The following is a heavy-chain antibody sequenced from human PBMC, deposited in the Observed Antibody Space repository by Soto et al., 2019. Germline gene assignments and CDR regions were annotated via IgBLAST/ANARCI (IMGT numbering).Heavy chain of an antibody. Sequence: SETLSLTCTVSGGSVTNSQYFWVWLRQPPGKGLEWIGTISHSGSIRYNPSLNSPVTISVDTSKNQFSLRLSSVTAADTAVYYCARVSADTAMVNHVDYYYYGMDVWGQGTTVTVSS. V-gene: IGHV4-39*01. CDR3: ARVSADTAMVNHVDYYYYGMDV. D-gene: IGHD5-18*01. CDR2: ISHSGSI. CDR1: GGSVTNSQYF. J-gene: IGHJ6*02.